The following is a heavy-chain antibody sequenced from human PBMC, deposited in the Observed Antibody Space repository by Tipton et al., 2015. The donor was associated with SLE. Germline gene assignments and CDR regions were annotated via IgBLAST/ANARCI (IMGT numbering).Heavy chain of an antibody. V-gene: IGHV4-34*01. CDR2: INHSGST. CDR1: GGSFSGYY. CDR3: ARVGPPGVAWFDP. J-gene: IGHJ5*02. Sequence: TLSLTCAVYGGSFSGYYWSWIRQPPGKGLEWIGEINHSGSTNYNPSLKSRVTISVDTSKNQFSLKLSSVTAADTAVYYCARVGPPGVAWFDPWGQGTLVTVSS. D-gene: IGHD3-3*01.